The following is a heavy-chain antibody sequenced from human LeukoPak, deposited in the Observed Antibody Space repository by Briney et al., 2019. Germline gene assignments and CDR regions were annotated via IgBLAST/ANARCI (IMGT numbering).Heavy chain of an antibody. CDR3: AARTYYYDAFDI. V-gene: IGHV4-59*08. D-gene: IGHD3-22*01. J-gene: IGHJ3*02. CDR1: GGSISSYY. Sequence: SETLSLTCTVSGGSISSYYWSWIRQPPGKGLEWIEYIYYSGSTNYNPSLKSRVTISVDTSKNQFSLKLSSVTAADTAVYYCAARTYYYDAFDIWGQGTMVTVSS. CDR2: IYYSGST.